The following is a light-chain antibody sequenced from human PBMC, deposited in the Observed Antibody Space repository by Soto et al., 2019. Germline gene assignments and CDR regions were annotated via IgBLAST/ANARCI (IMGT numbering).Light chain of an antibody. CDR1: SSNIGSNY. V-gene: IGLV1-47*01. J-gene: IGLJ1*01. CDR3: AAWDDSLSGNYV. Sequence: QSALTQPPSASGTPGQRVTISCSGSSSNIGSNYVYWYQQLPGTAPKLLIYRNNQRPSGVPDRFSGSKSGTSASLAISGLRSEYEADYYCAAWDDSLSGNYVFGTGTKVTVL. CDR2: RNN.